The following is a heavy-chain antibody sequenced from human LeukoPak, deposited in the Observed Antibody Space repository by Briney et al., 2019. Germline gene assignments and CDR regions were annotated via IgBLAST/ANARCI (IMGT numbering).Heavy chain of an antibody. D-gene: IGHD5-12*01. CDR3: ANRVGYSAGYFDY. Sequence: GASVKVSCKASGGTFSSYAISWVRQAPGQALEWMGGIIPIFGTANYAQKFQGRVTITADESTSTAYMELSSLRSEDTAVYYCANRVGYSAGYFDYWGQGTLVTVSS. CDR1: GGTFSSYA. CDR2: IIPIFGTA. V-gene: IGHV1-69*13. J-gene: IGHJ4*02.